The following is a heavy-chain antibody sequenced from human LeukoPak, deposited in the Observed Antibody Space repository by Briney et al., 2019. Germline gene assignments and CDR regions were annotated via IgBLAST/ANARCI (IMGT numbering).Heavy chain of an antibody. CDR3: ARVDSTSWYASNRY. D-gene: IGHD6-13*01. J-gene: IGHJ4*02. V-gene: IGHV3-21*01. Sequence: GGSLRLSCAASGFTFSSYAMSWVRQAPGKGLEWVSSISSSSSYIYYADSVKGRFTISRDNAKNSLYLQMNSLRAEDTAVYYCARVDSTSWYASNRYWGQGTLVTVSS. CDR1: GFTFSSYA. CDR2: ISSSSSYI.